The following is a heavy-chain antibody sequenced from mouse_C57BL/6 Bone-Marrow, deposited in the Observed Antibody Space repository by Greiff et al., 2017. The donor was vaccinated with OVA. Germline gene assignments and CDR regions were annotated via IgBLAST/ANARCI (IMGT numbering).Heavy chain of an antibody. Sequence: QVHVKQPGAELVKPGASVKMSCKASGYTFTSYWITWVKQRPGQGLEWIGDIYPGSGSTNYNEKFKSKATLTVDTSSSTAYMQLSSLTSEDSAVYYCAHYYGSSLAWFAYWGQGTLVTVSA. D-gene: IGHD1-1*01. CDR1: GYTFTSYW. CDR2: IYPGSGST. V-gene: IGHV1-55*01. CDR3: AHYYGSSLAWFAY. J-gene: IGHJ3*01.